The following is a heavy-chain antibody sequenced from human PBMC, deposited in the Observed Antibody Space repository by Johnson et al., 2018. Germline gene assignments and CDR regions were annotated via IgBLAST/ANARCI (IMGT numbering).Heavy chain of an antibody. V-gene: IGHV3-33*03. CDR1: GFAFSSYG. J-gene: IGHJ6*02. CDR2: IWYDGSNK. D-gene: IGHD5-18*01. Sequence: QVQLVESGGGVVQPGRSLRLSCAASGFAFSSYGMHWVRQAPGKGLEWVAVIWYDGSNKDYAEFVKGRFTISRDNAKNSLYLQMTSLRAEDTALYYCAKAGGYSYGPYYYGMDVWGQGTTVTVSS. CDR3: AKAGGYSYGPYYYGMDV.